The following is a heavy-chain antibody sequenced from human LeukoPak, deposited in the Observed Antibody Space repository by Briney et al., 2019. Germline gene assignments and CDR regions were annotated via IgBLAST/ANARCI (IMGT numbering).Heavy chain of an antibody. J-gene: IGHJ4*02. V-gene: IGHV4-59*08. D-gene: IGHD3-3*01. CDR2: IYYSGST. Sequence: SETLSLTCTVSGGSISSYYWSWIRQPPGKGLEWIGYIYYSGSTNYNPSLKSRVTISVDTSKNQFSLKLSSVTAADTAVYYCARHVTIFGVVTHFGYWGQGTLVTVSS. CDR1: GGSISSYY. CDR3: ARHVTIFGVVTHFGY.